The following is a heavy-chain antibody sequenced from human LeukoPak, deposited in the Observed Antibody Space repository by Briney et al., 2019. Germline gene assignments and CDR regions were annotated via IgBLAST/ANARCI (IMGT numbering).Heavy chain of an antibody. V-gene: IGHV1-2*02. CDR1: GYTFTGYY. D-gene: IGHD6-19*01. CDR2: INPNSGGT. Sequence: ASVKVSCKASGYTFTGYYMHWVRQAPGQGLEWMGWINPNSGGTNYAQKFQGRVTMTSDMSTSTVYMELSSLRSEDTAVYYCARDSVWRGTQWLVLGTHRGYMDIWGKGTTVIVSS. J-gene: IGHJ6*03. CDR3: ARDSVWRGTQWLVLGTHRGYMDI.